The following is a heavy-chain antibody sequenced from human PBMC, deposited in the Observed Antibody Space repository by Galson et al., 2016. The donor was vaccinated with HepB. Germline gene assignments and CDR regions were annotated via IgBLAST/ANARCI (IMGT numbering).Heavy chain of an antibody. J-gene: IGHJ4*02. V-gene: IGHV3-66*02. CDR1: GFTISSNY. Sequence: SLRLSCAASGFTISSNYMNWVRQAPGKGLEWVSVLYSADSTYYADSVKGRFTISRDNSKNTLFLQMNTLRVEDTAVYFCAGGRRWELRFDYWGQGTPVTVSS. D-gene: IGHD4-23*01. CDR2: LYSADST. CDR3: AGGRRWELRFDY.